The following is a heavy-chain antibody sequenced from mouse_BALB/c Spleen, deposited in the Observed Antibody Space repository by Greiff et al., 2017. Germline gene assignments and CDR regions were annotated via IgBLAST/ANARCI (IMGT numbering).Heavy chain of an antibody. V-gene: IGHV1-4*02. J-gene: IGHJ3*01. CDR1: GYTFTSYT. CDR2: INPSSGYT. Sequence: VQLQQSAAELARPGASVKISCKASGYTFTSYTMHWVKQRPGQGLEWIGYINPSSGYTEYNQKFKDKTTLTADKSSSTAYMQLSSLTSEDSAVYYCARGWDGFAYWGQGTLVTVSA. D-gene: IGHD4-1*01. CDR3: ARGWDGFAY.